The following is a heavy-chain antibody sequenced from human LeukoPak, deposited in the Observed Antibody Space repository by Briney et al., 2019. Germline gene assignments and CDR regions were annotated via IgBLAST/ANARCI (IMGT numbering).Heavy chain of an antibody. D-gene: IGHD5-24*01. J-gene: IGHJ4*02. CDR3: AKGGARWLQLYYFDY. CDR1: GFTFDDYA. Sequence: GGSLRLSCAASGFTFDDYAMHWVRQAPGKGLEWVSLISGDGGSTYYADSVKGRFTISRDNSKNSLYLQMNSMRTEDTALYYCAKGGARWLQLYYFDYWGQGTLVTVSS. V-gene: IGHV3-43*02. CDR2: ISGDGGST.